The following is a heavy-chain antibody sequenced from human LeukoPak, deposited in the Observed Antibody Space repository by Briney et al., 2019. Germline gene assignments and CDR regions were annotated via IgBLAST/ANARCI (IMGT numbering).Heavy chain of an antibody. CDR2: ISSTTWYL. D-gene: IGHD7-27*01. J-gene: IGHJ4*02. CDR1: GFTFSNYW. V-gene: IGHV3-21*03. CDR3: AREISGEGFDY. Sequence: GGSLRLSCAASGFTFSNYWMSWVRQAPGKGLEWVSSISSTTWYLFHADSVKGRFTTSRDNSKNSLYLQMNGLRAEDTAVYYCAREISGEGFDYWGQGTLVTVSS.